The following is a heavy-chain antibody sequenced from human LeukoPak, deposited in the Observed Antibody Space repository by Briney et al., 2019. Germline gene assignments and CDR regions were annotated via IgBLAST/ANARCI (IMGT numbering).Heavy chain of an antibody. CDR3: ARGLHFRVYDSSDYYPY. Sequence: GGSLRLSCAASGFTFSSYWMSWVRQAPGKGLEWVANIKQDGSEKYYVDSVKGRFTISRDNAKNSLYLQMNSLRAEDTAVYYCARGLHFRVYDSSDYYPYWGQGTLVTVSS. V-gene: IGHV3-7*01. CDR2: IKQDGSEK. CDR1: GFTFSSYW. D-gene: IGHD3-22*01. J-gene: IGHJ4*02.